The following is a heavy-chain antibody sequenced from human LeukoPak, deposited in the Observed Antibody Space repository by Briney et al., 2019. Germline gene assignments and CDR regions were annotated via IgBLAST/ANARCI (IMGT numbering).Heavy chain of an antibody. CDR2: ISYDGSNK. J-gene: IGHJ3*02. Sequence: GGSLRLSCAASGFTFSTYGMSWARQAPGKGLEWVAVISYDGSNKYYADSVKGRFTISRDNSKNTLYLQMNSLRAEDTAVYYCARDPGLGGAFDIWGQGTMVTVSS. CDR3: ARDPGLGGAFDI. D-gene: IGHD1-26*01. V-gene: IGHV3-30*03. CDR1: GFTFSTYG.